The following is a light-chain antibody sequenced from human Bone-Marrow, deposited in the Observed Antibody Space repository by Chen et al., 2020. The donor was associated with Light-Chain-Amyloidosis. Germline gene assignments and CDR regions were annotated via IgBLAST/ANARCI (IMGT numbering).Light chain of an antibody. CDR3: QQTYNIPWT. J-gene: IGKJ1*01. CDR2: GAS. V-gene: IGKV1-39*01. CDR1: QTIGTY. Sequence: DTQMTQSPSSLSASVGDKVTFTCPANQTIGTYLNWYQQKPRKAPKLLIFGASKLQSGVPSRFRGSGSGTEFTLTINGLEPEDFAAYFCQQTYNIPWTFGLGT.